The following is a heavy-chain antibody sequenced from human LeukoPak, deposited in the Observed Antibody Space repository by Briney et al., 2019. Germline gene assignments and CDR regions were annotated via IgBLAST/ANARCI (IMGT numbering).Heavy chain of an antibody. V-gene: IGHV3-53*01. CDR3: AKGRAQLGPEEFDY. CDR1: GFTVSSNS. CDR2: IYSDNT. Sequence: GGSLRLSCTVSGFTVSSNSMSWVRQAPGKGLEWVSFIYSDNTHYSDSVKGRFTISRDNSKNTLYLQMNSLRAEDTAVYYCAKGRAQLGPEEFDYWGQGTLVTVSS. D-gene: IGHD1-1*01. J-gene: IGHJ4*02.